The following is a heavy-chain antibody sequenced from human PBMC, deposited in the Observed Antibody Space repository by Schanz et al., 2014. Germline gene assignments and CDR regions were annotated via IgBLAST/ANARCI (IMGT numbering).Heavy chain of an antibody. CDR2: INTNTANP. Sequence: QFPLVQSGSALKKPGASVVISCKASGYSFNRYAMNWVRQAPGQGLKWMGWINTNTANPTYAQGFTGRFVYTLDASLTTAYLEISSLKAEDTAVYYCARGYSGYSHFDYWGQGALVTVSS. V-gene: IGHV7-4-1*02. CDR1: GYSFNRYA. CDR3: ARGYSGYSHFDY. D-gene: IGHD5-12*01. J-gene: IGHJ4*02.